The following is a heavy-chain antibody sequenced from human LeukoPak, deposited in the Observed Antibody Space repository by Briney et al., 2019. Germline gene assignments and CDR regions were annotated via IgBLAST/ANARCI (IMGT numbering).Heavy chain of an antibody. J-gene: IGHJ4*02. V-gene: IGHV3-74*01. CDR3: ARGPNSNWSGLDF. Sequence: GSLTLSCIASGFSFSGHWMHWARQLPGKGLVWVSRISPTGSTTSYADSVKCRFTVSRDNAKNTLYLQVNNLRAEDTAVYYCARGPNSNWSGLDFWGQGTLLTVSS. D-gene: IGHD6-6*01. CDR2: ISPTGSTT. CDR1: GFSFSGHW.